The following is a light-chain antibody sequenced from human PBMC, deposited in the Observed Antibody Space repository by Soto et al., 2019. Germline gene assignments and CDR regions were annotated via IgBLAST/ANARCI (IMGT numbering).Light chain of an antibody. J-gene: IGKJ4*01. V-gene: IGKV1-5*03. CDR2: KAS. CDR1: QSISTW. Sequence: DIQMTQSPSTLSASVGDRVTITCRASQSISTWVAWYQQKPGKAPKLLIYKASSLESGVPSRFSGSGSGTEFTLTISSLQPDDFATYYCQQYNTYPLTFGGGTAVVIK. CDR3: QQYNTYPLT.